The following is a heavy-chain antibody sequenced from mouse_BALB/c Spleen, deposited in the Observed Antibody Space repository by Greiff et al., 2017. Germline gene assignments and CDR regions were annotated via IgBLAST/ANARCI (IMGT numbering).Heavy chain of an antibody. CDR2: IRLKSNNYAT. D-gene: IGHD4-1*01. CDR1: GFTFSNYW. V-gene: IGHV6-6*02. J-gene: IGHJ4*01. Sequence: EVMLVESGGGLVQPGGSMKLSCVASGFTFSNYWMNWVRQSPEKGLEWVAEIRLKSNNYATHYAESVKGRFTISRDDSKSSVYLQMNNLRAEDTGIYYCTRLLANCYAMDYWGQGTSVTVSS. CDR3: TRLLANCYAMDY.